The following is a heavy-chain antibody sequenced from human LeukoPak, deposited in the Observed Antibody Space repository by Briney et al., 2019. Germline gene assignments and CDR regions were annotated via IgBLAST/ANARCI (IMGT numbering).Heavy chain of an antibody. J-gene: IGHJ4*02. D-gene: IGHD6-13*01. Sequence: GGSLRLSCAASGFTFDDYAMHWVRQAPGKGLEWVSGISWNSGSIGYADSVKGRFTISRDNAKNSLYLQMNSLRAEDTALYYCAKGDSSSWYSDYFDYWGQGTLVTVSS. CDR1: GFTFDDYA. CDR2: ISWNSGSI. V-gene: IGHV3-9*01. CDR3: AKGDSSSWYSDYFDY.